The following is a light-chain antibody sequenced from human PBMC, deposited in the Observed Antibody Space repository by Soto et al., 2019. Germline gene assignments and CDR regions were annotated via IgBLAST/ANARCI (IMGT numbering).Light chain of an antibody. J-gene: IGKJ4*01. CDR1: QSVTGS. Sequence: EIVMTQSPATLSVSPGERATLSCRASQSVTGSFAWYPQNPGQAPRLLIYGASTRATGIPARFSGSGSGTEFTLPISSLQSEDFAINYGQQYNNRPPLTCGGGTKVEIK. CDR3: QQYNNRPPLT. CDR2: GAS. V-gene: IGKV3-15*01.